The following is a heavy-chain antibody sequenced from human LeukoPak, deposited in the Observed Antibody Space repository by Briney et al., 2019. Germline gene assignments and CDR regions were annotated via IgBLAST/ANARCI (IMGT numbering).Heavy chain of an antibody. V-gene: IGHV4-39*01. CDR2: IYFGGST. J-gene: IGHJ4*02. D-gene: IGHD2/OR15-2a*01. Sequence: SETLSLTCSVSGGSINNRNYYGGWVRQPPGKGLEWIGHIYFGGSTFYNPALKSRLTMSIDTSKDQFSLNINSLGAADTAVYYCARVPVYFGKGYFDSWGRGTLVTVSS. CDR3: ARVPVYFGKGYFDS. CDR1: GGSINNRNYY.